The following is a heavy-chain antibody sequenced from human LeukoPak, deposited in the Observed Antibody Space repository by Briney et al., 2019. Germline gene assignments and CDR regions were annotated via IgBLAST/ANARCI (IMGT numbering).Heavy chain of an antibody. D-gene: IGHD4-17*01. CDR1: GFTFSSYG. CDR3: AKGYGDYVFDYYYMDV. CDR2: ISYDGSNK. J-gene: IGHJ6*03. V-gene: IGHV3-30*18. Sequence: GGSLRLSCAASGFTFSSYGMHWVRQAPGKGLEWVAVISYDGSNKYYADSVKGRFTISRDNSKNTLYLQMNSLRAEDTAVYYCAKGYGDYVFDYYYMDVWGKGTTVTVSS.